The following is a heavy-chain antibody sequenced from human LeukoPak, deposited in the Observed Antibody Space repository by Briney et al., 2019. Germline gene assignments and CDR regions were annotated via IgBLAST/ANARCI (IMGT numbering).Heavy chain of an antibody. V-gene: IGHV1-46*01. CDR3: ARYVHGVNFDY. CDR1: GYTFTSYY. J-gene: IGHJ4*02. Sequence: ASVKVSCKASGYTFTSYYMHWVRQAPGQGLEWMGIINPSGGSTTHAQKFQGRVTMTRDTSTSTVYMELSSLRSEDTAVYYCARYVHGVNFDYWGQGTLVTVSS. D-gene: IGHD4-23*01. CDR2: INPSGGST.